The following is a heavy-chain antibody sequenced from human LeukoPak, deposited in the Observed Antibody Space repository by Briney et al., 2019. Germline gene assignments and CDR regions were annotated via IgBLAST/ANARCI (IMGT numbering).Heavy chain of an antibody. CDR2: IKQDGSEK. D-gene: IGHD2-2*01. CDR3: ARGSSSPYYYMDV. Sequence: GSLRLSCAASGFTFSSYWMSWVRQAPGKGLEWVANIKQDGSEKYYVDSVKGRFTISRDNAKNSLYLQMNSLRAEDTAVYYCARGSSSPYYYMDVWGKGTTVTVSS. J-gene: IGHJ6*03. V-gene: IGHV3-7*01. CDR1: GFTFSSYW.